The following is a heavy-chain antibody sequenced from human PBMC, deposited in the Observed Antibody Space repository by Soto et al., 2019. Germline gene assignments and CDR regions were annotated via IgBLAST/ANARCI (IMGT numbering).Heavy chain of an antibody. D-gene: IGHD6-19*01. J-gene: IGHJ4*02. Sequence: SETLSLTCTVSGGSISSYYWSWIRQPPGKGLEWIGYIYYSGSTNYNPSLKRRVTISVDTSKNQFSLKLSSVTAADTAVYYCARGSSSGWYEKYYFDYWGQGTLVTVSS. CDR2: IYYSGST. CDR1: GGSISSYY. V-gene: IGHV4-59*01. CDR3: ARGSSSGWYEKYYFDY.